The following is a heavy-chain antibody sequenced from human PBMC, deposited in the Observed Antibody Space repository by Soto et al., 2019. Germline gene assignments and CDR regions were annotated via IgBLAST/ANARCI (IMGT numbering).Heavy chain of an antibody. CDR1: GGSISSGDYY. V-gene: IGHV4-30-4*01. CDR2: IYYSGST. CDR3: ARERPDGCRLDP. J-gene: IGHJ5*02. D-gene: IGHD6-19*01. Sequence: SETLSLTCTVSGGSISSGDYYWIWIRQPPGKGLEWIGYIYYSGSTYYNPSLKSRVTISVDTSKNQFSLRLSSVTAADTAVYYCARERPDGCRLDPWGQGTLVTVSS.